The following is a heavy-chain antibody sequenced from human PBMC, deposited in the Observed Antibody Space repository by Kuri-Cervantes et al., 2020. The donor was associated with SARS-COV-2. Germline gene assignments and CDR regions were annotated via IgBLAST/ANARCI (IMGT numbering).Heavy chain of an antibody. CDR3: ARDRNPYYDFWSGPTHGMDV. J-gene: IGHJ6*04. CDR2: ISSSSSYI. V-gene: IGHV3-21*01. D-gene: IGHD3-3*01. CDR1: GFTFSSYS. Sequence: GGSLRLSCEASGFTFSSYSMNWVRQAPGKGLEWVSSISSSSSYIYYADSVKGRFTISRDNAKNSLYLQMNSLRDEDTAVYYCARDRNPYYDFWSGPTHGMDVWGKGATVTVSS.